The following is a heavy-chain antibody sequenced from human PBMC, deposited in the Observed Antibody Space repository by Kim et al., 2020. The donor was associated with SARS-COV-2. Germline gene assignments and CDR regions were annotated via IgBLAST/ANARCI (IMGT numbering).Heavy chain of an antibody. CDR3: ARQIWGGITGMPAAGY. Sequence: SETLSLTCTVSGGSVSTSSNYWGWIRQTPGKGLEWIGSVFYSGSSYYNPSLKSRVTISVDTSKNQFSLKVTSVTAADTAVYHCARQIWGGITGMPAAGY. V-gene: IGHV4-39*01. CDR2: VFYSGSS. J-gene: IGHJ4*03. CDR1: GGSVSTSSNY. D-gene: IGHD6-13*01.